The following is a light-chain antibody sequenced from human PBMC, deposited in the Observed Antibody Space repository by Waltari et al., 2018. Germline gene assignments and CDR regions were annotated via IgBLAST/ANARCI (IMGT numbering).Light chain of an antibody. CDR3: CSYAGGSAFV. Sequence: QSALTQPASVSGSPGQSITISCTGTSSDVGSYNLVSWYQHRPGKAPKLIIYGVSTRPSGVSNRFSGCKSGNTASLTISGLRTEDEADYYCCSYAGGSAFVFGTGTKITVL. J-gene: IGLJ1*01. V-gene: IGLV2-23*02. CDR1: SSDVGSYNL. CDR2: GVS.